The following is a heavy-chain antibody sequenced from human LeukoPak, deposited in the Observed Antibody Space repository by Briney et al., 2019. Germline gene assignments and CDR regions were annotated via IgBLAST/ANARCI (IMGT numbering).Heavy chain of an antibody. V-gene: IGHV3-33*01. CDR3: VRDLSDSSGHKYFDY. Sequence: PEGSLRLSCAASGFTFSTYGMHWVRQAPGKGLEWVAVIYNDGSNKYYADSVKGRFTFSRDNSKNTLYLQMSSLRVEDTAVYYCVRDLSDSSGHKYFDYWGQGTLVTVSS. CDR2: IYNDGSNK. CDR1: GFTFSTYG. J-gene: IGHJ4*02. D-gene: IGHD3-22*01.